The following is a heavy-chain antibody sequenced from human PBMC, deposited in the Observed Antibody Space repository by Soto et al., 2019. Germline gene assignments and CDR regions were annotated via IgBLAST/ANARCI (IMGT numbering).Heavy chain of an antibody. Sequence: SETLSLTCTVSAASFSKYYWTWIRQPPGKGLEWIGYIYFNGNTKYNPSLEGRLTISIDTSKKEFSLKLTSVTAADAAVYYCAIMRCGGIFYAYWGQGTLVTVSS. D-gene: IGHD3-16*01. J-gene: IGHJ4*02. V-gene: IGHV4-59*01. CDR1: AASFSKYY. CDR3: AIMRCGGIFYAY. CDR2: IYFNGNT.